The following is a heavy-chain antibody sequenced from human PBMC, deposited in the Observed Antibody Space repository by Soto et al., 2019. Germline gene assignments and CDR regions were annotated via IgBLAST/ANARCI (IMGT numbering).Heavy chain of an antibody. CDR1: GYTITEFS. CDR3: ATGQAGASYFDY. D-gene: IGHD1-26*01. J-gene: IGHJ4*02. Sequence: ASVKVYCKIAGYTITEFSMHWVRQAPGKGLEWMGGFDPEDGETIYAQKFQGRVTMTEDTSTDTAYMELSSLRSEDTAVYYCATGQAGASYFDYWGQGTLVTVSS. V-gene: IGHV1-24*01. CDR2: FDPEDGET.